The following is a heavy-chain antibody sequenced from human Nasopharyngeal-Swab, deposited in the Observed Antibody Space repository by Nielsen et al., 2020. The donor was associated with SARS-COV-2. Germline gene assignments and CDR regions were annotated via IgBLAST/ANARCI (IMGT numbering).Heavy chain of an antibody. J-gene: IGHJ6*02. D-gene: IGHD7-27*01. CDR1: GFTFSNLA. V-gene: IGHV3-30*03. CDR3: ARALWGSYYYGMDG. Sequence: GESLKISCAASGFTFSNLAMHWVRQAPGKGLEWVAIISYDGYNKYYADAVKGRFTISRDNSKNTLYLQMNSLRAEDTAVYYCARALWGSYYYGMDGWGQGTTVTVSS. CDR2: ISYDGYNK.